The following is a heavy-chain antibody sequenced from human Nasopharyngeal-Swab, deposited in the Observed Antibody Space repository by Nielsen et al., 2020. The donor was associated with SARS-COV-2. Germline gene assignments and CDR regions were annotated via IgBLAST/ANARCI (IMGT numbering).Heavy chain of an antibody. CDR3: ARERWRDHDFDA. D-gene: IGHD1-14*01. Sequence: GESLKISCAASGFTLSSYEMNWVRQAPGKGLEWISYISSTGSTIYNADSVKGRFTASRENAKNSMFLQMISLRAEDTAVYYCARERWRDHDFDAWGQGTLVIVSS. J-gene: IGHJ4*02. V-gene: IGHV3-48*03. CDR2: ISSTGSTI. CDR1: GFTLSSYE.